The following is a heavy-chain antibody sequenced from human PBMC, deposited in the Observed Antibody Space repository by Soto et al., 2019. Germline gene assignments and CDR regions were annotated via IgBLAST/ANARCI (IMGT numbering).Heavy chain of an antibody. J-gene: IGHJ4*02. CDR1: GFSLTSSAVG. Sequence: QITLKESGPTLVKPTQTLTLTCTFSGFSLTSSAVGVGWIRQPPGKAPEWLALLYWDDDNQYSPSLRNRLTLTKDTSKNQVVLTMTNMAPVDTATDYCAHGSGWLFDYWGQGTLVTVSS. CDR2: LYWDDDN. V-gene: IGHV2-5*02. CDR3: AHGSGWLFDY. D-gene: IGHD6-19*01.